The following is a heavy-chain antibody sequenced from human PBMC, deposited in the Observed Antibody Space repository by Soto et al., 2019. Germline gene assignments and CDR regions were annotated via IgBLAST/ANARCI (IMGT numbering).Heavy chain of an antibody. CDR1: GFSFSSYC. CDR3: ARNDWTGPLLWFDP. CDR2: INTDGSDT. D-gene: IGHD3-9*01. V-gene: IGHV3-74*01. Sequence: GGSLRLSCAASGFSFSSYCMHWVRQAPGKGLVWVSRINTDGSDTSYADSVKSRITINPDTSKNQFSLQLNSVTPEDTAVYYCARNDWTGPLLWFDPWGQGTLVTVSS. J-gene: IGHJ5*02.